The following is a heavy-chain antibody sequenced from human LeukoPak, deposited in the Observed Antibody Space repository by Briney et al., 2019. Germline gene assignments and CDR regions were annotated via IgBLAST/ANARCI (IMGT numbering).Heavy chain of an antibody. CDR3: ARGLTGTAMVYYFDY. Sequence: GVSLRLSCAASGFTVSSNYMSWVRQAPGKGLEWVSVIYSGGSTYYADSVKGRFTISRHNSKNTLYLQMNSLRAEDTAVYYCARGLTGTAMVYYFDYWGQGTLVTVSS. CDR2: IYSGGST. D-gene: IGHD5-18*01. CDR1: GFTVSSNY. J-gene: IGHJ4*02. V-gene: IGHV3-53*04.